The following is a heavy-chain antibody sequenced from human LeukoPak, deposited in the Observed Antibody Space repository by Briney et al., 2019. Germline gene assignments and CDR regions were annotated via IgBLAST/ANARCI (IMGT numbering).Heavy chain of an antibody. D-gene: IGHD3-10*01. Sequence: SVKVSCKASGGTFSSYAISWVQQAPGQGLEWMGGIIPIFGTANYAQKFQGRVTITADESTSTAYMELSSLRSEDTAVYYCARENYYGSGSYSLDYWGQGTLVTVSS. J-gene: IGHJ4*02. CDR3: ARENYYGSGSYSLDY. CDR1: GGTFSSYA. CDR2: IIPIFGTA. V-gene: IGHV1-69*01.